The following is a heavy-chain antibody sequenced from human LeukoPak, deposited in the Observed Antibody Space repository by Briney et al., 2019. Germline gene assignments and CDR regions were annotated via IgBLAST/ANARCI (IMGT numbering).Heavy chain of an antibody. V-gene: IGHV3-23*01. CDR2: ISGSGGST. D-gene: IGHD3-22*01. CDR3: ARDLGQYYDTSDNWFDP. CDR1: GFTFSSYA. J-gene: IGHJ5*02. Sequence: GGSLRLSCAASGFTFSSYAMSWVRQAPGKGLEWVSTISGSGGSTYYADSVKGRFTISRDNSKNTLNLQMNSLRAEDTAVYYCARDLGQYYDTSDNWFDPWGQGTLVTVSS.